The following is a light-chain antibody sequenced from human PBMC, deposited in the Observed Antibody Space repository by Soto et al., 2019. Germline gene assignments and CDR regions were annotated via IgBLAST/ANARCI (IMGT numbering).Light chain of an antibody. V-gene: IGKV1-39*01. CDR1: QSISRY. J-gene: IGKJ1*01. Sequence: DIEMTQSPSSLSASIGETVTVTCRASQSISRYLNWYQQKPGKAPTLLISAASSLERGVPLRFSGGGSGTEFTLTISSRQPEDFATYYCQQNYRNTPWTFGQGTKVDIK. CDR2: AAS. CDR3: QQNYRNTPWT.